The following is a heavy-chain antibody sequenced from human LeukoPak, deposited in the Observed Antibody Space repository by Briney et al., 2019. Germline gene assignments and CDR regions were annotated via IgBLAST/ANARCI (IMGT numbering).Heavy chain of an antibody. CDR3: AKEMDCSGGSCYFKAYYYYGMDV. D-gene: IGHD2-15*01. J-gene: IGHJ6*02. CDR1: GFTFDDYT. V-gene: IGHV3-43*01. CDR2: ISWDGGSA. Sequence: GGSLRLSCAASGFTFDDYTMHWVRQAPGKGLEWVSLISWDGGSAYYADSVKGRFTISRDNSKNSLYLQMNSLRTEDTALYYCAKEMDCSGGSCYFKAYYYYGMDVWGQGTTVTVSS.